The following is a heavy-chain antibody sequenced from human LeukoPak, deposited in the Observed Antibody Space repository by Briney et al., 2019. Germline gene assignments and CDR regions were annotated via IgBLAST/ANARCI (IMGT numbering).Heavy chain of an antibody. CDR2: AGWAGGTT. Sequence: GGSLRLSCATSGFNFDRYTIHWVRQAPGKGLEWVSLAGWAGGTTFCSDSVRGRFTISRDSGRKSVYLQMNSLTTDDTAFYFCAKELDTMFFDYWGQGALVTVSS. CDR1: GFNFDRYT. V-gene: IGHV3-43*01. J-gene: IGHJ4*02. D-gene: IGHD3-10*02. CDR3: AKELDTMFFDY.